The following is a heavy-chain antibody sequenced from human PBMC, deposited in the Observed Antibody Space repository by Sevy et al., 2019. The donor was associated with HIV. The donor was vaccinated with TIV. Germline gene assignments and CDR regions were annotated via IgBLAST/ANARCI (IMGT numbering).Heavy chain of an antibody. CDR1: GFTFSSYS. CDR3: AKGTGSSWGFDP. Sequence: GGSLRLSCAASGFTFSSYSMNWVRQAPGKGLEWVSAISGSGGSTYYADSVKGRFTISRDNSKNTLYLQMNSLRAEDTAVYYCAKGTGSSWGFDPWGQGTLVTVSS. D-gene: IGHD6-13*01. CDR2: ISGSGGST. V-gene: IGHV3-23*01. J-gene: IGHJ5*02.